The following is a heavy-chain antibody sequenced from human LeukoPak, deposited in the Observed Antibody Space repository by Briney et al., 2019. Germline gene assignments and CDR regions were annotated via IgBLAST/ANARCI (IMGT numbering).Heavy chain of an antibody. D-gene: IGHD1-26*01. J-gene: IGHJ4*02. CDR1: GFTFSKFA. Sequence: GGSLRLSCAAAGFTFSKFAMHWVRQAPGKGLERVAVISNDGSKKSYADPVKVLFTISRANSKDTLYLQMNSLRAEDTALYCCARGTHKWELTSRFDYWGQGTLVTVSS. V-gene: IGHV3-30*04. CDR3: ARGTHKWELTSRFDY. CDR2: ISNDGSKK.